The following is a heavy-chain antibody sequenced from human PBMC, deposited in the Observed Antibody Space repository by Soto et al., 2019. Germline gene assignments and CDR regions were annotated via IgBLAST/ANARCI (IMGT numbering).Heavy chain of an antibody. CDR1: GGTFSSYA. V-gene: IGHV1-69*13. CDR3: ARDVVPAAMWDYYYGMDV. J-gene: IGHJ6*02. Sequence: SVKVSCKASGGTFSSYAISWVRQAPGQGLEWMGGIIPIFGTANYAQKFQGRVTITADESTSTAYMELSSLRSEDTAVYYCARDVVPAAMWDYYYGMDVWRQGTTVTVSS. D-gene: IGHD2-2*01. CDR2: IIPIFGTA.